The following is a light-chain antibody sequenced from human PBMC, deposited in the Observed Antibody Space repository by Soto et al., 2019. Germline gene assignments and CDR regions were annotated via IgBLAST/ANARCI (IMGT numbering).Light chain of an antibody. V-gene: IGKV1-5*03. CDR2: GGF. CDR1: QRVGGG. Sequence: DIQMTQSPSTQSASVGDRVTITCRASQRVGGGLVWYQQKTGKAPKFLIYGGFSLESGVPSRFSGCGSGAEFTLTIDSLQPDDFATYYCLWYFTYPFTFGGGTKVDNK. J-gene: IGKJ4*01. CDR3: LWYFTYPFT.